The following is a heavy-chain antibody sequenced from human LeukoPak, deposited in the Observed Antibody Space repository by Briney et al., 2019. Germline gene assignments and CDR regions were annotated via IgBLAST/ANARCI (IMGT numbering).Heavy chain of an antibody. Sequence: ASVKVSCKASGVTFSSYAISWVRQAPGQGLEWMGRIIPILGIANYAQKFQGRVTITADKSTSTAYMELSSLRSEDTAVYYCARDPLPDYYDSSGQNGGYFDYWGQGTLVTVSS. V-gene: IGHV1-69*04. J-gene: IGHJ4*02. CDR1: GVTFSSYA. CDR3: ARDPLPDYYDSSGQNGGYFDY. D-gene: IGHD3-22*01. CDR2: IIPILGIA.